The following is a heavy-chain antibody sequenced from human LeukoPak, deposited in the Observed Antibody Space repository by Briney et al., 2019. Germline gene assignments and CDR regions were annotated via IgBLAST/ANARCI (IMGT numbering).Heavy chain of an antibody. J-gene: IGHJ6*02. CDR3: ARGGGLDV. D-gene: IGHD3-16*01. Sequence: GGSLRLSCAASGFTFSTYWMYWVRQAPGKGLVWVASINHNGNVNYYVDSVKGRFTISRDNAKNSLYLQMSNLRAEDTAVYFCARGGGLDVWGQGATVTVSS. CDR1: GFTFSTYW. CDR2: INHNGNVN. V-gene: IGHV3-7*03.